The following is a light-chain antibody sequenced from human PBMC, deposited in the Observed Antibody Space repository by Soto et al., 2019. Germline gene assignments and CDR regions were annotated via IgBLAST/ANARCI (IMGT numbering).Light chain of an antibody. Sequence: EVVLTKSPGTLSLSPGERATLSCRACQSVSSSSLAWYQQKPGQAPRLVMYGASSRATGIPDRFSGSGSGTDFTLTISRLEPEDFAVYYCHQYDSSRRTFGQGTMVDIK. V-gene: IGKV3-20*01. CDR2: GAS. CDR3: HQYDSSRRT. J-gene: IGKJ1*01. CDR1: QSVSSSS.